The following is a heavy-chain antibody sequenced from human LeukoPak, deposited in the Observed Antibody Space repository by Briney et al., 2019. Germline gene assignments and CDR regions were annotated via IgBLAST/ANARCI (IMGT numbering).Heavy chain of an antibody. Sequence: PSETLTLTCTVSGASISSHYWSWIRQTPGKGLEWIGCIHTNGNNNYNPPLRGRVTMSVDTSKNQFSLKMTSVTAAGTAVYYCARGYSDSRDSSNPFDNWGQGTLVTVSS. CDR2: IHTNGNN. J-gene: IGHJ4*02. D-gene: IGHD3-22*01. V-gene: IGHV4-4*09. CDR3: ARGYSDSRDSSNPFDN. CDR1: GASISSHY.